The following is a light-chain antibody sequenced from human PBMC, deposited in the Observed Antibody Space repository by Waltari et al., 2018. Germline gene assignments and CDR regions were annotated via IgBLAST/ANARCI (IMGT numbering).Light chain of an antibody. J-gene: IGKJ1*01. CDR1: QGIRND. Sequence: AIQMTQSPSSLSASVGDRIIITCRASQGIRNDLGWYQQKPGNAPKLLIYAASSVQSGVPSRFSGSGSGTDFTLSISSLQPEDFATYYCLQDYSYPRTFGQGTKVEI. CDR3: LQDYSYPRT. V-gene: IGKV1-6*01. CDR2: AAS.